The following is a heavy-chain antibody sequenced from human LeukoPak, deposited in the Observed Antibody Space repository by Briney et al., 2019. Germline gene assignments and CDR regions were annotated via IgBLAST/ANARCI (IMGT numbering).Heavy chain of an antibody. CDR3: ARGYYYGSEMYYFDY. J-gene: IGHJ4*02. CDR2: INPSGGST. Sequence: ASVKVSCKASGYTFTSYYMHWVRQAPGQGLEWMGIINPSGGSTSYAQKFQGRGTMTRDMSTSTVYMELSSLRSEDTAVYYCARGYYYGSEMYYFDYWGQGTLVTVSS. V-gene: IGHV1-46*01. D-gene: IGHD3-10*01. CDR1: GYTFTSYY.